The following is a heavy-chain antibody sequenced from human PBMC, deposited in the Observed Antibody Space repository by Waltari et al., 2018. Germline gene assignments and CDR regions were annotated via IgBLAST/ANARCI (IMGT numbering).Heavy chain of an antibody. V-gene: IGHV4-34*01. CDR1: GGSFSGYY. D-gene: IGHD7-27*01. CDR3: ARRGLGLGRGDY. CDR2: INHSGST. J-gene: IGHJ4*02. Sequence: VQLQQWGAGLLKPSETLSLTCAVYGGSFSGYYWSWIRQPPGKGLEWIGEINHSGSTNYNPSLKSRVTISVDTSKNQFSLKLSSVTAADTAVYYCARRGLGLGRGDYWGQGTLVTVSS.